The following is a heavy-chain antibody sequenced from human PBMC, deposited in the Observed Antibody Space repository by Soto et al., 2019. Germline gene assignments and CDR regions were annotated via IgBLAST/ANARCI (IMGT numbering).Heavy chain of an antibody. CDR3: AHATSYYDFWSGYYGDFDY. Sequence: SGPTLVNPTQTLTLTCTFSGFSLSNRRVGVGWIRQPPGKALEWLALIYWDDDKRYSPSLKSRLTITKDTSKNQVVLTMTNMDPVDTATYYCAHATSYYDFWSGYYGDFDYWGQGTLVTVSS. V-gene: IGHV2-5*02. J-gene: IGHJ4*02. CDR1: GFSLSNRRVG. CDR2: IYWDDDK. D-gene: IGHD3-3*01.